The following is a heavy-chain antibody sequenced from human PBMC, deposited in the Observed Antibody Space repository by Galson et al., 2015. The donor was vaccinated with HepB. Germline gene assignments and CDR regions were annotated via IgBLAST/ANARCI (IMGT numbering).Heavy chain of an antibody. J-gene: IGHJ3*02. Sequence: SVKVSCKASGYTFTGYYMHWVRQAPGQGLEWMGWINPNSGGTNYAQKFQGWVTMTRDTSISTAYMELSRLRSDDTAVYYCARVRYHVVIADDAFDIWGQGTMVTVSS. CDR3: ARVRYHVVIADDAFDI. V-gene: IGHV1-2*04. D-gene: IGHD2-15*01. CDR2: INPNSGGT. CDR1: GYTFTGYY.